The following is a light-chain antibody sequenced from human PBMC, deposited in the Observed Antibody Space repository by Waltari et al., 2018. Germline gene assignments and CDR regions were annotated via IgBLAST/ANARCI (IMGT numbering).Light chain of an antibody. CDR3: QQYNGWPRT. CDR2: AAS. CDR1: QSVSSN. Sequence: EIVMTQSPATLSVSPGDRATLSCRASQSVSSNLAWYQQHPGQAPRLLIYAASPRATGFPARFSGSGSGTDFTLTISSLQSEDFAVYYCQQYNGWPRTFGQGTKVEI. J-gene: IGKJ1*01. V-gene: IGKV3-15*01.